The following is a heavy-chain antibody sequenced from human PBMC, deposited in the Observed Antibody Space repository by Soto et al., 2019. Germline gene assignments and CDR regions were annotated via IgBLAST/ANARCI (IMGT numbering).Heavy chain of an antibody. CDR1: GYSFTSYW. CDR2: IDPSDSYT. Sequence: GESLKISCKGSGYSFTSYWISWVRQMPGKGLEWMGRIDPSDSYTNYSPSFQGHVTISADKSISTAYLQWTSLKASDTAMYYCARLVPPYYYILTGYIRGYYGMDVWGQGTTVTDSS. CDR3: ARLVPPYYYILTGYIRGYYGMDV. D-gene: IGHD3-9*01. V-gene: IGHV5-10-1*01. J-gene: IGHJ6*02.